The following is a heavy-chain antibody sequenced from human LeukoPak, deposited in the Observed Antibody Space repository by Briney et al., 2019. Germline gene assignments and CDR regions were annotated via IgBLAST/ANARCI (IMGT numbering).Heavy chain of an antibody. J-gene: IGHJ4*02. V-gene: IGHV4-39*07. D-gene: IGHD5-18*01. CDR1: GGSISSSSYY. CDR2: INHSGST. Sequence: SETLSLTCTVSGGSISSSSYYWGWIRQPPGKGLEWIGEINHSGSTNYNPSLKSRVTISVDTSKNQFSLKLSSVTAADTAVYYCARDRYSYGYGYWGQGTLVTVSS. CDR3: ARDRYSYGYGY.